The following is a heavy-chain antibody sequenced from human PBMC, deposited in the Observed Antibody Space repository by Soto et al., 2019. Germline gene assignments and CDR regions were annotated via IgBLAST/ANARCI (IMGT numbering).Heavy chain of an antibody. Sequence: ASVKVSCKASGYTFTGYYMHWVRQAPGQGLEWMGWINPNSGGTNYAQKFQGWVIMTRDTSISTAYMELSRLRSDDTAVYYCAREDGYNYSLDYWGQGTLVTVS. D-gene: IGHD5-12*01. CDR2: INPNSGGT. CDR3: AREDGYNYSLDY. J-gene: IGHJ4*02. CDR1: GYTFTGYY. V-gene: IGHV1-2*04.